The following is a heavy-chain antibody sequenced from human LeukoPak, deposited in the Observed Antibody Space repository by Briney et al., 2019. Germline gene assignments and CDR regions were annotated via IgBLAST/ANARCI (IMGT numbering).Heavy chain of an antibody. D-gene: IGHD2-2*01. CDR3: ASIVVVPAATHYNWFDP. CDR1: GGSISSSNW. J-gene: IGHJ5*02. V-gene: IGHV4-4*02. Sequence: SGTLSLTCAVSGGSISSSNWWSWVRQPPWKGLEWIGEIYHSGSTNYNPSLKSRVTISVDKSKNQFSLKLSSVTAADTAVYYCASIVVVPAATHYNWFDPWGQGTLVTVSS. CDR2: IYHSGST.